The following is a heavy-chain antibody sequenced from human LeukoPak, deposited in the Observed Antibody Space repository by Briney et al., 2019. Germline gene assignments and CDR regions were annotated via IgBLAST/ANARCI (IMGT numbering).Heavy chain of an antibody. D-gene: IGHD2-2*02. CDR3: ARGQYCSTTSCYTEVRFDP. V-gene: IGHV3-11*01. CDR1: GFTFSDYY. Sequence: PGGSLRLSCAASGFTFSDYYMNWIRQAPGKGLEWVSYISSSGTTISYADSVKGRFTISRDNAKNSLYLQMNSLGAEDTAVYYCARGQYCSTTSCYTEVRFDPWGQGTLVIVSS. CDR2: ISSSGTTI. J-gene: IGHJ5*02.